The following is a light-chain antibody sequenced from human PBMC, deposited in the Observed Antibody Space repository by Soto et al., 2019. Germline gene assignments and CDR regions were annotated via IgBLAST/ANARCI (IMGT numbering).Light chain of an antibody. CDR3: SSYTSSATLV. V-gene: IGLV2-14*01. CDR1: DSDIGGYKY. Sequence: QSVPTQPASVSGSPGQSITISCTGTDSDIGGYKYVSWYQHHPGKAPKLIIHEVSSRPSGVSDRFSGSKSGNTASLSISGLQAEDEADYYCSSYTSSATLVFGVGTKVTVL. J-gene: IGLJ2*01. CDR2: EVS.